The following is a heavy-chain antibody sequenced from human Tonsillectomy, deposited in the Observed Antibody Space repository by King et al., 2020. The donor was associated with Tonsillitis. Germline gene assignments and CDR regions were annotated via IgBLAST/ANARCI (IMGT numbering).Heavy chain of an antibody. Sequence: VQLVESGAEVKKPGESLRISCKGSGYTFATYWIGWVRQMPGKGLEWMGIIYAGDDGTKYRPSVKGQVTISADKFISTAYLQRDNLKASDTAMYYCARRLRPGWGADWYFDLWGRGTLVPV. CDR3: ARRLRPGWGADWYFDL. CDR1: GYTFATYW. J-gene: IGHJ2*01. CDR2: IYAGDDGT. D-gene: IGHD6-19*01. V-gene: IGHV5-51*01.